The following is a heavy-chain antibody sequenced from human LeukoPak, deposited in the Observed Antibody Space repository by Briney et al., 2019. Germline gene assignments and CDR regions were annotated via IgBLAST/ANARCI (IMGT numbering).Heavy chain of an antibody. CDR3: AKAGGGIPFDY. V-gene: IGHV4-59*11. Sequence: SETLSLTCTVSGVSISSHYWTWIRQPPGKGLEWIGYIYNSGSTRYNPSLKSRVTISEDTSKNQFSLKLSSVTAADTAVYYCAKAGGGIPFDYWGQGTLVTVSS. CDR2: IYNSGST. J-gene: IGHJ4*02. CDR1: GVSISSHY.